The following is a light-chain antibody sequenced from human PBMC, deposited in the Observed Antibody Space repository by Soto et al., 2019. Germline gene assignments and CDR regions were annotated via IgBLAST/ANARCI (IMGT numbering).Light chain of an antibody. CDR2: DVN. V-gene: IGLV2-14*01. Sequence: QSALTQPASVSGSPGQSVTISCTGTNSDIGPYNYVTWYQKHPGKAPKLIIYDVNNRPSGVSNRSSGSKSGNTASLTISGLQAEDEADYYCSSYTSTTTVIIFGGGTKVTVL. CDR1: NSDIGPYNY. J-gene: IGLJ2*01. CDR3: SSYTSTTTVII.